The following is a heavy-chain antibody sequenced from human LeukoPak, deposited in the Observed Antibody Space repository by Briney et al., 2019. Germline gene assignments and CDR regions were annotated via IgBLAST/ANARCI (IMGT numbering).Heavy chain of an antibody. V-gene: IGHV3-23*01. J-gene: IGHJ4*02. D-gene: IGHD3-9*01. CDR3: ARDFSPTPTIYFDWLLYRSSFFDY. CDR2: ISGSGGST. Sequence: PGGTLRLSCAASGFTFSSYGMSWVRQAPGKGLEWVSAISGSGGSTYYADSVKGRCTISRDNAKNSLYLQMNSLRAEDTALYYCARDFSPTPTIYFDWLLYRSSFFDYWGQGTLVTVSS. CDR1: GFTFSSYG.